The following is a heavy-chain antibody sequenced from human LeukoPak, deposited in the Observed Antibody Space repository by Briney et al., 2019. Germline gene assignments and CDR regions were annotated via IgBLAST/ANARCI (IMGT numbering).Heavy chain of an antibody. D-gene: IGHD3-3*01. CDR1: GYTFTSYD. J-gene: IGHJ6*03. CDR2: VNPNSGNT. V-gene: IGHV1-8*03. Sequence: ASVKVSCKASGYTFTSYDINWVRQATGQGLEWMGWVNPNSGNTGYAQKFQGRVTITRNTSISTAYMELSSLRSEDTAVYYCARALGSESYYDFWSGYSTLEGMDVWGKGTTVTVSS. CDR3: ARALGSESYYDFWSGYSTLEGMDV.